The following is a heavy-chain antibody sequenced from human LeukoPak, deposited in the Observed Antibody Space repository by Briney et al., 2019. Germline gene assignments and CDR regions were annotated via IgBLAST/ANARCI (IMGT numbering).Heavy chain of an antibody. CDR3: ARGGGLDV. Sequence: GGSLRLSCAASGFTFSSYWMNWARQAPGQGLEWVASINHNGNVNYYVDSVKGRFTISRDNAKNSLYLQMSNLRAEDTAVYFCARGGGLDVWGQGTMVTVSP. CDR1: GFTFSSYW. J-gene: IGHJ3*01. CDR2: INHNGNVN. V-gene: IGHV3-7*03. D-gene: IGHD2-15*01.